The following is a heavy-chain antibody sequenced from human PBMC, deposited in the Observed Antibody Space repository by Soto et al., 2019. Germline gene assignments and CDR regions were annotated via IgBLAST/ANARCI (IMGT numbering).Heavy chain of an antibody. CDR3: ARAHIAAAGTFTDY. CDR1: GYTFTSYD. V-gene: IGHV1-8*01. CDR2: MNPNSGNT. Sequence: QVQLVQSGAEVKKPGASVKVSCKASGYTFTSYDINWVRQATGQGLEWMGWMNPNSGNTGYAQKFQGRVTMTRNTSISTGYMEMSSLRSEDTAVYYCARAHIAAAGTFTDYWGQGTLVTVFS. D-gene: IGHD6-13*01. J-gene: IGHJ4*02.